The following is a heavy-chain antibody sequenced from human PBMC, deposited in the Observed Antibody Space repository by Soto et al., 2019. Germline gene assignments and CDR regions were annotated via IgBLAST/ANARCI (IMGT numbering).Heavy chain of an antibody. J-gene: IGHJ4*02. CDR3: ARDSPLYCSGGSCYSGD. V-gene: IGHV1-18*01. CDR1: GYTFTSYG. D-gene: IGHD2-15*01. Sequence: ASVKVSCKASGYTFTSYGISWVRQAPGQGLEWMGWISAYNGNTNYAQKLQGRVTMTTDTSTSTAYMELRSLRSDDTAVYYCARDSPLYCSGGSCYSGDWGQGTLVTVSS. CDR2: ISAYNGNT.